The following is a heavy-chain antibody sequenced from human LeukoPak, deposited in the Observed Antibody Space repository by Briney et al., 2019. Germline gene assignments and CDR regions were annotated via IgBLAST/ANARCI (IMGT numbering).Heavy chain of an antibody. CDR2: ISYDGSNK. Sequence: GGSLRLSCAASGFTFSSYGMHWVRQAPGKGLEWVAVISYDGSNKYYADSVKGRFTISRDNSKNTLYLQMNSLRAEDTAVYYCARDERGYNLNDGLTNWGQGTLVTVSS. CDR3: ARDERGYNLNDGLTN. CDR1: GFTFSSYG. D-gene: IGHD1-1*01. J-gene: IGHJ4*02. V-gene: IGHV3-30-3*01.